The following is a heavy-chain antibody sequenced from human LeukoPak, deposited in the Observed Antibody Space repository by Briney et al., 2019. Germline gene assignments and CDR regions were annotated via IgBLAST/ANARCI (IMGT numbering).Heavy chain of an antibody. D-gene: IGHD3/OR15-3a*01. Sequence: GGSLRLSCAASGFTFSNCGMHWVRQAPGKGLEWVSFIPFDGSNKYYADSVKGRFTISGDNSKNTLYPQMNSLRAEDTAVYYCAKDDFRWGQGTLVTVSS. CDR2: IPFDGSNK. V-gene: IGHV3-30*02. J-gene: IGHJ4*02. CDR3: AKDDFR. CDR1: GFTFSNCG.